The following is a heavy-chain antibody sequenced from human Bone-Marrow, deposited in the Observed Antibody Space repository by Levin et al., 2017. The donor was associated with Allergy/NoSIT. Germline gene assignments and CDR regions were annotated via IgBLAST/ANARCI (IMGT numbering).Heavy chain of an antibody. CDR2: INPNSGGT. J-gene: IGHJ4*01. Sequence: ASVKVSCKASGYTFTGYYLHWVRQAPGQGLEWMGWINPNSGGTNYAQKFQGRVTMTSDTSISTAYMEMTSLRSDDTAVYYCARLLVPAALKGFDYWGHGTLVTVSS. D-gene: IGHD2-2*01. CDR1: GYTFTGYY. CDR3: ARLLVPAALKGFDY. V-gene: IGHV1-2*02.